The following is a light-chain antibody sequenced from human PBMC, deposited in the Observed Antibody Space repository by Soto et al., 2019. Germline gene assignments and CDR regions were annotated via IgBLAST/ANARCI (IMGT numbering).Light chain of an antibody. CDR1: SSDVGGYNY. CDR2: EVN. J-gene: IGLJ2*01. CDR3: SSYAGSNPL. Sequence: QSALTQPPSASGSPGQSVTISCTGTSSDVGGYNYVSWYQQYPGKAPKLLIYEVNKRPSGVPDRFSGSKSGNTASLTVSGLQGDDEADYYCSSYAGSNPLFGGGTKLTVL. V-gene: IGLV2-8*01.